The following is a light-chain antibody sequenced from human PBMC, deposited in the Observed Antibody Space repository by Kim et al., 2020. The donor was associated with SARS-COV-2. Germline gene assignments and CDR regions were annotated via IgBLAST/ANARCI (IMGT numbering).Light chain of an antibody. J-gene: IGLJ3*02. CDR2: GKN. V-gene: IGLV3-19*01. CDR1: SLRSYY. Sequence: SSELTQDPAVSVALGQTVRITCQGDSLRSYYASWYQQKPGQAPVLVIYGKNNRHSGIPDRFSGYSSGNTASLTITGPQAEDEADYYCNSRDSSGNHWVFGGGTKLTVL. CDR3: NSRDSSGNHWV.